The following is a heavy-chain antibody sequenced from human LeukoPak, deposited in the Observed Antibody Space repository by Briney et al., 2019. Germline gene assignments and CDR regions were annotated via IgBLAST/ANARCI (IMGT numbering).Heavy chain of an antibody. CDR3: ARGAAEGLDR. CDR1: GYTFTSYA. D-gene: IGHD6-13*01. V-gene: IGHV1-3*04. Sequence: ASVKVSCKAPGYTFTSYAMHWVRQAPGQRPEWMGWINTGNGNTKYSQKFQGRVTISRDTSANTAYMEVSSLRSEDTAVYYCARGAAEGLDRWGQGTLVTVSS. J-gene: IGHJ5*02. CDR2: INTGNGNT.